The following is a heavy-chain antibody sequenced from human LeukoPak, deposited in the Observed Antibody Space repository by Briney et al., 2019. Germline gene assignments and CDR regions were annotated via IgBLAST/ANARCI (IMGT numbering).Heavy chain of an antibody. V-gene: IGHV4-34*01. CDR1: GGSFSGYY. J-gene: IGHJ4*02. Sequence: PSETLSLTCAVYGGSFSGYYWSWIRQPPGKGLEWIGEINHSGSTNYNPSLKSRVTISVDTSKNQFSLKLSSVTAADTAVYYCARGRGLWFGELSRAFDYWGQGTRVTVSS. CDR2: INHSGST. CDR3: ARGRGLWFGELSRAFDY. D-gene: IGHD3-10*01.